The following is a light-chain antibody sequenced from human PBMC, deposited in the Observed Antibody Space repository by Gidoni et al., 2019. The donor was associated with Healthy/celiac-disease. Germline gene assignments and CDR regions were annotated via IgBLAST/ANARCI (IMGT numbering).Light chain of an antibody. Sequence: DIKMTQSPSALSASVGDSVTITCRASQGISNYLAWYQQKPGNVPKLLIYAASTLQSVVPSRFSGRDSGTYFPLTISSLQPEDVATYYCQKYNSAPFTFGPXTKVDIK. CDR1: QGISNY. CDR2: AAS. J-gene: IGKJ3*01. V-gene: IGKV1-27*01. CDR3: QKYNSAPFT.